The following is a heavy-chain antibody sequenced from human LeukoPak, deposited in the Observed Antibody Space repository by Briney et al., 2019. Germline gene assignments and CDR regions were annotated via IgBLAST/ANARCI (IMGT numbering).Heavy chain of an antibody. V-gene: IGHV1-2*02. CDR3: ARIILEGYCSSTSCYRDAFDI. Sequence: ASVKVSCKASGYTFTGYYMHWVRQAPGQGLEWMGWINPNSGGTNYAQKFQGRVTMTRDTSISTAYMELSRLRSDDTAVYYCARIILEGYCSSTSCYRDAFDIWGQGTMVTVSS. J-gene: IGHJ3*02. CDR2: INPNSGGT. CDR1: GYTFTGYY. D-gene: IGHD2-2*01.